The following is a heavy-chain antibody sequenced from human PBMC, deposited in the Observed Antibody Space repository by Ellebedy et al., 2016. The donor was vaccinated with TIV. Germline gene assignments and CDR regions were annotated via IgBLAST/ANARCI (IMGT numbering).Heavy chain of an antibody. D-gene: IGHD2-15*01. CDR3: ARVDQGYGYYFDY. CDR2: INAGNGDT. CDR1: GYTFTSYV. J-gene: IGHJ4*02. V-gene: IGHV1-3*01. Sequence: AASVKVSCKASGYTFTSYVMYWVRQAPGQRLEWMGRINAGNGDTEYSQSFQGRVTITMDTSASTAYMELSSLRSEDTAVYYCARVDQGYGYYFDYWGQGTLVTVSS.